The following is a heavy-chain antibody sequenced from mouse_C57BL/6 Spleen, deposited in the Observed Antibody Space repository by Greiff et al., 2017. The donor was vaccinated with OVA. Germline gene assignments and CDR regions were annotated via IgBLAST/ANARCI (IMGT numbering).Heavy chain of an antibody. J-gene: IGHJ3*01. D-gene: IGHD2-13*01. CDR1: GYTFTSYW. Sequence: QVQLQQPGAELVKPGASVKLSCKASGYTFTSYWMQWVKQRPGQGLEWIGEIDPSDSYTNYNQKFKGKATLTVDTSSSTAYMQRSSLTSEDSAVYYCARNEDYRFAYWGQGTLVTVSA. V-gene: IGHV1-50*01. CDR2: IDPSDSYT. CDR3: ARNEDYRFAY.